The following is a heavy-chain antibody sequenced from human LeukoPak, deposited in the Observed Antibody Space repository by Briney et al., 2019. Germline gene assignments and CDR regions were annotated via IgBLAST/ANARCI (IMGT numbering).Heavy chain of an antibody. CDR3: ASALPAGPVAFDI. CDR2: IYYSGST. J-gene: IGHJ3*02. Sequence: SETLSLTCTVSGGSISSSSYYWGWIRQPPGKGLEWIGSIYYSGSTYYNPSLKSRVTMSVDTSKNQFSLKLSSVTAADTAVYYCASALPAGPVAFDIWGQGTMVTVSS. CDR1: GGSISSSSYY. D-gene: IGHD2-2*01. V-gene: IGHV4-39*07.